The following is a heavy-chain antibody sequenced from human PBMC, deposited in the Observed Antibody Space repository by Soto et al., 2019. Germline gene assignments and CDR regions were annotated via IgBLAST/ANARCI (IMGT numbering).Heavy chain of an antibody. V-gene: IGHV5-51*01. CDR1: GYSFTTYW. CDR2: IYPGDSDT. Sequence: GESLKISCKASGYSFTTYWIGWVRQMPGKGLEWMGIIYPGDSDTKYSPSLQGQVSISADTSISTAYLQWSSLKASDTAMYYCARQGSKFPPNSMDVWGQGTTVTVSS. J-gene: IGHJ6*02. D-gene: IGHD2-2*01. CDR3: ARQGSKFPPNSMDV.